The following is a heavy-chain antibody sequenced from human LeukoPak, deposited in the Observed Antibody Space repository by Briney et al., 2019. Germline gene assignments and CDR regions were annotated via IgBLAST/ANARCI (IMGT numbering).Heavy chain of an antibody. D-gene: IGHD6-13*01. V-gene: IGHV3-7*01. Sequence: PGGSLRLSCAASGFTFSNYWMSWVRQAPGKGLEWVANIKEDGSEKHYVDSVKGRFTISRDNARNSLYLQMNSLRAEDTAVYYCASGRQLGYWGQGTLVTVSS. J-gene: IGHJ4*02. CDR2: IKEDGSEK. CDR3: ASGRQLGY. CDR1: GFTFSNYW.